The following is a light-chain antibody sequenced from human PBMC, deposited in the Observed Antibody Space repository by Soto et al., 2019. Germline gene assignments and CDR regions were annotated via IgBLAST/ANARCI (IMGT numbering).Light chain of an antibody. Sequence: QSVLTQPPSASGTPGQRVTISCSGSSSNIGSNYVYWYQQLPGTAPKLLIYRNNQRPSGVPDRFSGSKSGTSASLAISGLRSEDEADYYCAAWEESLSGYVFGTGTKLTVL. J-gene: IGLJ1*01. CDR2: RNN. CDR1: SSNIGSNY. V-gene: IGLV1-47*01. CDR3: AAWEESLSGYV.